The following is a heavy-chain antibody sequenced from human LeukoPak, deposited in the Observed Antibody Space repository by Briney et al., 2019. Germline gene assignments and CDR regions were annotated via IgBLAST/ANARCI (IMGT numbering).Heavy chain of an antibody. CDR1: GFTFSSHG. D-gene: IGHD5-12*01. Sequence: PGGSLRLSCAASGFTFSSHGMHWVRQAPGKGLEWVALILDDGRNQYYADAVKGRFTISRDNSKNTLYLQMNSLRAEDTAVYYCARASGYSGSRRWFDPWGQGTLVTVSS. J-gene: IGHJ5*02. V-gene: IGHV3-30*03. CDR3: ARASGYSGSRRWFDP. CDR2: ILDDGRNQ.